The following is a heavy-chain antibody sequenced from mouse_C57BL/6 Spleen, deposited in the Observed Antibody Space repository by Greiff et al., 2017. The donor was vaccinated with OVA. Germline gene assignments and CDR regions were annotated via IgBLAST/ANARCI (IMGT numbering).Heavy chain of an antibody. CDR2: IYPGDGDT. CDR1: GYAFSSSW. J-gene: IGHJ2*01. CDR3: ARPYYDYDWVFDY. V-gene: IGHV1-82*01. D-gene: IGHD2-4*01. Sequence: QVQLKESGPELVKPGASVKISCKASGYAFSSSWMNWVKQRPGKGLEWIGRIYPGDGDTNYNGKFKGKATLTADKSSSTAYMQLSSLTSEDSAVYFCARPYYDYDWVFDYWGQGTTLTVSS.